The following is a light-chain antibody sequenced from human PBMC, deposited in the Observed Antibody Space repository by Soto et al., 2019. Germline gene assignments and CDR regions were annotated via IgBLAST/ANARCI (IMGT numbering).Light chain of an antibody. J-gene: IGKJ2*01. V-gene: IGKV1-5*01. Sequence: GDRVTINFRASQTITTWMAWYQQKPGKAPKLLVYDASTLQSGVATRFSGSGSGTEFTLIISGLQPEDSATYYCQQYTNTNNTWMFGQGTKLDIK. CDR1: QTITTW. CDR3: QQYTNTNNTWM. CDR2: DAS.